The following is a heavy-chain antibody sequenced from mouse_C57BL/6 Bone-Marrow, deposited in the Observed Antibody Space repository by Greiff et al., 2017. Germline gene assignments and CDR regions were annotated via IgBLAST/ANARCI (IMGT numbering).Heavy chain of an antibody. Sequence: EVKLVESGEGLVKPGGSLKLSCAASGFTFSSYAMSWVRQTPEKRLEWVAYISSGGDYIYYADTVKGRFTISRDNARNTLYLQLSSLKSEDTAMYYCTRAYSRGNFDYWGQGTTLTVSS. D-gene: IGHD2-10*01. V-gene: IGHV5-9-1*02. CDR2: ISSGGDYI. CDR1: GFTFSSYA. J-gene: IGHJ2*01. CDR3: TRAYSRGNFDY.